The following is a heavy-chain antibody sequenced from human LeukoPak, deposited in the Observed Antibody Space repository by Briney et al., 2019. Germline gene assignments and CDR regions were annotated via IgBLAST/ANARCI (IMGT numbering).Heavy chain of an antibody. V-gene: IGHV1-18*01. Sequence: GASVKVSCKASGYTFTSYGISWVRQAPGQGLEWMGWISAYNGNTNYAQKLQGRVTMTTDTSTSTAYMELRSLRSEDTAVYYCARVTTAMVSGRVFDYWGQGTLVTVSS. CDR3: ARVTTAMVSGRVFDY. D-gene: IGHD5-18*01. CDR2: ISAYNGNT. CDR1: GYTFTSYG. J-gene: IGHJ4*02.